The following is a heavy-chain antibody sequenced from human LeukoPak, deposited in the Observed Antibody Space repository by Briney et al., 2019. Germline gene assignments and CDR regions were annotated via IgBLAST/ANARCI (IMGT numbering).Heavy chain of an antibody. CDR2: MNPNSGNT. Sequence: ASVKVSCKASGYTFTIYDINWVRQAPGQGLEWMGWMNPNSGNTGYAQKFRGRVTMTRNTSISTAYMELSSLRSEDTAVYYCARSWVRYYYDSSGYLYYFDYWGQGTLVTVSS. V-gene: IGHV1-8*01. CDR1: GYTFTIYD. D-gene: IGHD3-22*01. CDR3: ARSWVRYYYDSSGYLYYFDY. J-gene: IGHJ4*02.